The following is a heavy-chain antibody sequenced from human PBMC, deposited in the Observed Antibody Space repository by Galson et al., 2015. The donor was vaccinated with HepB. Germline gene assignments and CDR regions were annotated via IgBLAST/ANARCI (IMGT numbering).Heavy chain of an antibody. D-gene: IGHD6-19*01. J-gene: IGHJ5*02. CDR3: ARTPRQWLAWFDP. CDR2: ISACNGNT. CDR1: GGTFSSYI. Sequence: SVKVSCKASGGTFSSYIINWVRQAPGQGLEWMGWISACNGNTNYAQKLQGRVTMTTDTSTSTAYMELRSLRSDDTAVYYCARTPRQWLAWFDPWGQGTLVTVSS. V-gene: IGHV1-18*01.